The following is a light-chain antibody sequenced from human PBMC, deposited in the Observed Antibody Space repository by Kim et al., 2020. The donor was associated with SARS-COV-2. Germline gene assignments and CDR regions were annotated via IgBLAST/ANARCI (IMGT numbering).Light chain of an antibody. CDR3: QQSYSTPPT. V-gene: IGKV1-39*01. Sequence: SAAVGGRVTITCRASQSIDTYLNWYHQKPGKAPKLLIYGASNLQTGVPSRFSGSGSGTDFTLIISSLQLEDFATYYCQQSYSTPPTFGQGTKLEI. CDR1: QSIDTY. J-gene: IGKJ2*01. CDR2: GAS.